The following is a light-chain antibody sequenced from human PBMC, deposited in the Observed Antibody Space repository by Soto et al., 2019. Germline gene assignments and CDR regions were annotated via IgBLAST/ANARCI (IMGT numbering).Light chain of an antibody. V-gene: IGKV1-9*01. CDR1: QGINNY. CDR2: TAS. CDR3: QQLNNYPRT. J-gene: IGKJ1*01. Sequence: DIQLTQSPSFLSASVGDRVTITCRASQGINNYLAWYHQKPGKAPKLLIYTASTLQSGVPSRFSGSGSGTEFTLTISSLQPEDFATYYCQQLNNYPRTFGQGTKVEIK.